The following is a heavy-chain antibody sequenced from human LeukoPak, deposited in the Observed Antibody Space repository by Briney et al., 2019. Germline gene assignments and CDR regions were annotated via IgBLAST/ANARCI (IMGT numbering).Heavy chain of an antibody. J-gene: IGHJ4*02. V-gene: IGHV3-30*04. D-gene: IGHD2-2*01. CDR3: ARAPPQYCSSTSCYGGYFDY. CDR1: GFTFSSYA. Sequence: GRPLRLSCAASGFTFSSYAMHWVRQAPGKGLEWVAVISYDGSNKYYADSVKGRFTISRDNSKNTLYLQMNSLRAEDTAVYYCARAPPQYCSSTSCYGGYFDYWGQGTLVTVSS. CDR2: ISYDGSNK.